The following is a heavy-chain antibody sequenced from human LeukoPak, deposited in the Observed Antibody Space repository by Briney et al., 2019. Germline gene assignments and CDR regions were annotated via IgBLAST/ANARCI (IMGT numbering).Heavy chain of an antibody. CDR2: IKPDSGGT. CDR3: ARDHVYGPDY. CDR1: GYTFTLHY. D-gene: IGHD3-10*01. V-gene: IGHV1-2*02. J-gene: IGHJ4*02. Sequence: ASVEVSCKSSGYTFTLHYLHWLRHAPGQGLEWMGCIKPDSGGTNFAQNFQGRVTMPSDTSINTAYMEWRSPTSDDTAMYYCARDHVYGPDYWGQGTLLTVSA.